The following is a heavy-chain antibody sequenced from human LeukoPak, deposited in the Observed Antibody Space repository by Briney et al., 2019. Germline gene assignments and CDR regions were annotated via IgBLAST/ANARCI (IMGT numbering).Heavy chain of an antibody. CDR1: GGSISSSSYY. CDR2: IYYSGST. V-gene: IGHV4-39*01. CDR3: ARHRPSYSSSWWWSDP. Sequence: SETLSLTCTVSGGSISSSSYYWGWIRQPPGKGLEWIGSIYYSGSTYYNPSLKSRVTISVDTSKNQFSLKLSSVTAADTAVYYCARHRPSYSSSWWWSDPWGQGTLVTVSS. J-gene: IGHJ5*02. D-gene: IGHD6-13*01.